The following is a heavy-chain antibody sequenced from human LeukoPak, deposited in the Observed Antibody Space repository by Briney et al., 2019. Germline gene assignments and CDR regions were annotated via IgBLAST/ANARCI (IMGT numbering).Heavy chain of an antibody. Sequence: KTSETLSLTCAVYGGSFSGYYWSWIRQPPGKGLEWIGENNHCGSTNYNPSLKSRVTISVDTSKNQFSLKLSSVTAADTAVYYCARDMDVWGQGTTVTVSS. CDR1: GGSFSGYY. V-gene: IGHV4-34*01. CDR3: ARDMDV. J-gene: IGHJ6*02. CDR2: NNHCGST.